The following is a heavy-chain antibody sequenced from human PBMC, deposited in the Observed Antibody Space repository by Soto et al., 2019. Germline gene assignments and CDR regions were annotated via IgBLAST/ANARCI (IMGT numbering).Heavy chain of an antibody. J-gene: IGHJ6*02. CDR3: ARGGYYDNSWGKLSHYGLDV. CDR2: ISPYNDYT. V-gene: IGHV1-18*01. Sequence: QVQLAQSANEVKKPGASVRVSCKAAGYTFIRYGIAWVRQAPGQGLEWMGWISPYNDYTVYAQKVQGRVSMTADTSSRTGYMTLRGVKSDDTAVYYCARGGYYDNSWGKLSHYGLDVWGQGTSVSVSS. D-gene: IGHD3-16*01. CDR1: GYTFIRYG.